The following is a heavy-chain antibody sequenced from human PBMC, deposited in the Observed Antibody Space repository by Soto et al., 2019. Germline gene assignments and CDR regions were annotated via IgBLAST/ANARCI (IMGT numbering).Heavy chain of an antibody. CDR2: IYPGDSDT. CDR3: ARTSAAGKYYYGMDV. CDR1: GYSFTSYW. J-gene: IGHJ6*02. Sequence: PGESLKISCKGSGYSFTSYWIGWVRQMPGKGLEWMGIIYPGDSDTRYSPSFQGQVTISADKSISTAYLQWSSLKASDTAMYYCARTSAAGKYYYGMDVWRHGTPVTVSS. D-gene: IGHD6-13*01. V-gene: IGHV5-51*01.